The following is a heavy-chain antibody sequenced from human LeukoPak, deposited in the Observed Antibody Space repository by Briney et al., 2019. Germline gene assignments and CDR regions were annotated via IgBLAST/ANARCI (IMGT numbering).Heavy chain of an antibody. J-gene: IGHJ3*02. CDR1: GGSFSGYY. V-gene: IGHV4-59*01. Sequence: PSETLSLTCAVYGGSFSGYYWSWIRQPPGKGLEWIGYIYYSGSTNYNPSLKSRVTISVDTSKNQFSLKLSSVTAADTAVYYCARAFEYSSSSGAFDIWGQGTMVTVSS. CDR2: IYYSGST. CDR3: ARAFEYSSSSGAFDI. D-gene: IGHD6-6*01.